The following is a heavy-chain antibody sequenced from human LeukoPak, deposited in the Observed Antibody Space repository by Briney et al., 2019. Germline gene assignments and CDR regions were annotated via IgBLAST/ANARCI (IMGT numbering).Heavy chain of an antibody. J-gene: IGHJ5*02. CDR1: GGSISSGSYF. CDR3: AREVVPPGATGDNWFDP. D-gene: IGHD2-2*01. Sequence: SQTLSLTCTVSGGSISSGSYFWSWIRQPAGKGLEWIGRIYTTGYTNYNPSLKSRVAMSLGTTENQLSLKLSSVTAADTAVYYCAREVVPPGATGDNWFDPWGQGSLVTVSA. CDR2: IYTTGYT. V-gene: IGHV4-61*02.